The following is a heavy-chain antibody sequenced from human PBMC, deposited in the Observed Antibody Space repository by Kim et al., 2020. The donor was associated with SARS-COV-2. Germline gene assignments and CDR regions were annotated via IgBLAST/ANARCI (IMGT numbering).Heavy chain of an antibody. J-gene: IGHJ4*02. D-gene: IGHD3-22*01. Sequence: GGSLRLSCAASGFTFSSYAMSWVRQAPGKGLEWVSAISGSGGSTYYADSVKGRFTISRDNSKNTLYLQMNSLRAEDTVVYYCAKDRKFGSMIVVVTNSEFDYWGQGTLVTVSS. CDR1: GFTFSSYA. CDR2: ISGSGGST. CDR3: AKDRKFGSMIVVVTNSEFDY. V-gene: IGHV3-23*01.